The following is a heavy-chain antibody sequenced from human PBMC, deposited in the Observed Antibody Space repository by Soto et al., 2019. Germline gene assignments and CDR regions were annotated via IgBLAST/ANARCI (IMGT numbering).Heavy chain of an antibody. D-gene: IGHD3-3*02. Sequence: SETLGVACFFSGGSMNIGSHSWNGIRQSAGKGLEWIGFVYYSGTTYYNPALNSRVTISVDRAKSQFSLQLRSVTVADTAVYFCARGLFGHDDGIYPTPGNWFDPWRQGTMVTVSS. CDR3: ARGLFGHDDGIYPTPGNWFDP. J-gene: IGHJ5*02. CDR2: VYYSGTT. V-gene: IGHV4-30-2*06. CDR1: GGSMNIGSHS.